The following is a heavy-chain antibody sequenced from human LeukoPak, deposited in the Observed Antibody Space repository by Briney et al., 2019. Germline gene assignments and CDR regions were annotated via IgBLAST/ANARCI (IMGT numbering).Heavy chain of an antibody. CDR3: ARDIGLGAVAY. J-gene: IGHJ4*02. D-gene: IGHD6-13*01. V-gene: IGHV3-30*07. Sequence: VKGRFTISRDNSKNTLYLQMNSLRAEDTAVYYCARDIGLGAVAYWGQGTLVTVSS.